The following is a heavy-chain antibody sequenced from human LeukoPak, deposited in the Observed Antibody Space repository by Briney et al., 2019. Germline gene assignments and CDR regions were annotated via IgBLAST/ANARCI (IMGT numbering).Heavy chain of an antibody. D-gene: IGHD5/OR15-5a*01. J-gene: IGHJ3*02. CDR2: INPNSGGT. CDR3: GRGQSVGSVAFDI. V-gene: IGHV1-2*02. Sequence: ASVKVSCKASGYTLTGYYMHWVRQAPGQGLEWMGGINPNSGGTNYAQKFQGRVTMTRDTSISTAYMELSRLRSDDTAVYYCGRGQSVGSVAFDIWGQGTMVTVSS. CDR1: GYTLTGYY.